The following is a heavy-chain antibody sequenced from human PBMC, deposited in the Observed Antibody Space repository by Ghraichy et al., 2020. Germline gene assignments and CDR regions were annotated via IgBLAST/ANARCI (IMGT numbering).Heavy chain of an antibody. V-gene: IGHV3-30*02. J-gene: IGHJ4*02. Sequence: GSLRLSCAASGFTFSSYGMHWVRQAPGKGLEGVAFIRYDGSNKYYADSVKGRFTISRDNSKNTLYLQMNSLRAEDTAVYYCAPLYDSSGYYWFDYWGQGTLVTVSS. CDR3: APLYDSSGYYWFDY. CDR1: GFTFSSYG. D-gene: IGHD3-22*01. CDR2: IRYDGSNK.